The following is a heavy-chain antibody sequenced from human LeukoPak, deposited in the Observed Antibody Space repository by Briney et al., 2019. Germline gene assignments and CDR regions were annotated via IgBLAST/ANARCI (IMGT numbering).Heavy chain of an antibody. CDR2: ISSASGSI. J-gene: IGHJ4*02. D-gene: IGHD6-6*01. CDR1: GFTFSSYS. Sequence: GGSLRLSCAASGFTFSSYSMNWVRQAPGKGLEWVSYISSASGSIYYADSVKGRFTISRDNAKNSLYLQMNSLRAEDTAVYYCARGGSSPVDYWGQGTLVTVSS. V-gene: IGHV3-48*04. CDR3: ARGGSSPVDY.